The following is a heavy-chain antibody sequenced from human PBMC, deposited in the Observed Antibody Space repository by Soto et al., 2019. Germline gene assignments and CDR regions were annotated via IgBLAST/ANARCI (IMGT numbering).Heavy chain of an antibody. J-gene: IGHJ4*02. CDR2: INAGNGNT. CDR3: ARDLQADY. CDR1: GYTFTSYA. Sequence: QVQLVQSGAEVKKPGASVKVSCKASGYTFTSYAMHWVRQATGQRLEWMGWINAGNGNTKYSQNFQGRVTITRDTSASTAYLALSSLRSEVTAVYYCARDLQADYWGQGTLVTVSS. V-gene: IGHV1-3*01.